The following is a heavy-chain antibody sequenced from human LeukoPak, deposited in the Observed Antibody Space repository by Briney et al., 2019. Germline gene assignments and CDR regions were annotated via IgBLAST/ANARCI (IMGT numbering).Heavy chain of an antibody. CDR2: INPNSGGT. Sequence: ASVKVSCKASGYTFTSYDINWVRQATGQGLEWMGWINPNSGGTNYAQKFQGRVTMTRDTSISTAYMELSRLRSDDTAVYYCARRASPFWYYMDVWGKGTTVTVSS. J-gene: IGHJ6*03. V-gene: IGHV1-2*02. CDR1: GYTFTSYD. CDR3: ARRASPFWYYMDV. D-gene: IGHD1-26*01.